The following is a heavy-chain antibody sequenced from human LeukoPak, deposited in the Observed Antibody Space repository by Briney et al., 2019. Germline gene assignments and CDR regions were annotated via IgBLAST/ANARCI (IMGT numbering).Heavy chain of an antibody. J-gene: IGHJ4*02. V-gene: IGHV1-46*01. D-gene: IGHD2-15*01. Sequence: GASVKVSCKASGYTFTGYYMHWVRQAPGQGLEWMGWINPSGGSTSYAQKFQGRVTMTRDMSTSTVYMELSSLRSEDTAVYYCARDRTDCSGGSCSFDYWGQGTLVTVSS. CDR1: GYTFTGYY. CDR2: INPSGGST. CDR3: ARDRTDCSGGSCSFDY.